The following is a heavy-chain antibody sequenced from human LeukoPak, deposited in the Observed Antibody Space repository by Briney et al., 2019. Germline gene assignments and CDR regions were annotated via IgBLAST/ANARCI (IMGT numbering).Heavy chain of an antibody. D-gene: IGHD3-3*01. V-gene: IGHV1-2*02. J-gene: IGHJ4*02. CDR2: INPNSGGT. Sequence: GASVKVSCKASGYTFTGYYMHWVRQAPGQGLEWMGWINPNSGGTNDAQKLQGRVTMTRDTSISTAYMELSRLRSDDTAVYYCASWRPTVLHDYWGQGTLVTVSS. CDR3: ASWRPTVLHDY. CDR1: GYTFTGYY.